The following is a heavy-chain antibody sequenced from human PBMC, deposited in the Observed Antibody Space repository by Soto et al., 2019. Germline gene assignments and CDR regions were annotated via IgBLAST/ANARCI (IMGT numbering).Heavy chain of an antibody. D-gene: IGHD3-22*01. CDR1: GGTFSSYA. V-gene: IGHV1-69*13. CDR2: IIPIFGTA. Sequence: SVKVSCKASGGTFSSYAISWVRQAPGQGLEWMGGIIPIFGTADYAQKFQGRVTITADESTSTAYMELSSLRSEDTAVYYCAREYYYDSSGYRTYYFDYWGQGTLVTVSS. J-gene: IGHJ4*02. CDR3: AREYYYDSSGYRTYYFDY.